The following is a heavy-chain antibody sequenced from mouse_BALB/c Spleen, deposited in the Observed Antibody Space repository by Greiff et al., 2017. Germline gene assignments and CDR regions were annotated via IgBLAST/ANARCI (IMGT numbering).Heavy chain of an antibody. J-gene: IGHJ4*01. Sequence: EVKLMESGPELVKPGASVKISCKASGYTFTDYNMHWVKQSHGKSLEWIGYIYPYNGGTGYNQKFKSKATLTVDNSSSTAYMELRSLTSEDSAVYYCAREDYAMDYWGQGTSVTVSS. V-gene: IGHV1S29*02. CDR3: AREDYAMDY. CDR2: IYPYNGGT. CDR1: GYTFTDYN.